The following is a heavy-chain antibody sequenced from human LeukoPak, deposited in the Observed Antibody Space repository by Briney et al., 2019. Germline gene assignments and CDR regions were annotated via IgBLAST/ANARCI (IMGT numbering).Heavy chain of an antibody. CDR2: INPSGGST. Sequence: GASVKVSCKASGYTFTSYYMHWVRQAPGQGLKWMGIINPSGGSTSYAQKFQGRVTMTRDTSTSTVYMELSSLRSEDTAVYYCARDILTGYYRGDNFDYWGQGTLVTVSS. V-gene: IGHV1-46*01. CDR3: ARDILTGYYRGDNFDY. J-gene: IGHJ4*02. CDR1: GYTFTSYY. D-gene: IGHD3-9*01.